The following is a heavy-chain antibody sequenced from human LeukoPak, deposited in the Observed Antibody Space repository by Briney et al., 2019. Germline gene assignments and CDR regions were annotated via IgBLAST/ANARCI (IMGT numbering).Heavy chain of an antibody. CDR1: GFTFSSYS. CDR3: ARAGDPSPIAASRRGPGNPFDY. CDR2: ISSSSSYI. D-gene: IGHD6-13*01. V-gene: IGHV3-21*01. J-gene: IGHJ4*02. Sequence: PGGSLRLSCAASGFTFSSYSMNWVRQAPGKGLEWVSSISSSSSYIYYADSVKGRFTISRDNAKNSLYLQMNSLRAEDTAVYYCARAGDPSPIAASRRGPGNPFDYWGQGTLVTVSS.